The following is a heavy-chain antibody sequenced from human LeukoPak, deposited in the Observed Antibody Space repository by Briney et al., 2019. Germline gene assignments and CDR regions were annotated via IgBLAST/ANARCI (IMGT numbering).Heavy chain of an antibody. CDR1: GFTFSNAW. CDR3: AELGITMIGGV. D-gene: IGHD3-10*02. V-gene: IGHV3-11*04. CDR2: ISSSGSTI. J-gene: IGHJ6*04. Sequence: GGSLRLSCAASGFTFSNAWMSWVRQAPGKGLEWVSYISSSGSTIYYADAVKGRFTISRDNAKNSLYLQMNSLRAEDTAVYYCAELGITMIGGVWGKGTTVTISS.